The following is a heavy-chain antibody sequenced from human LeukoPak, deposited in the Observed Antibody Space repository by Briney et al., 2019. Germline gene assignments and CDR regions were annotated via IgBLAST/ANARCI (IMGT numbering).Heavy chain of an antibody. Sequence: SETLSLTCTVSGGSISSYYWTWIRQPAGKGLEWIGRIYTTGSTNYNPSLNSRVTMSVDTSKNQFSLKLSSVTAADTAVYYCARNAVKAYSGSYDFDYWGQGTLVTVSS. D-gene: IGHD1-26*01. CDR3: ARNAVKAYSGSYDFDY. CDR2: IYTTGST. V-gene: IGHV4-4*07. J-gene: IGHJ4*02. CDR1: GGSISSYY.